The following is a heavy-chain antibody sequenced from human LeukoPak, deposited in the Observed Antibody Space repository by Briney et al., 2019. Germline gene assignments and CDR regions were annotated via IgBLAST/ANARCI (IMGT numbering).Heavy chain of an antibody. J-gene: IGHJ4*02. Sequence: SETLSLTCAVYVGSFSGDYWCSIRDPPGKGLECIGEINHSGSTNYNPSLKSRVTISVDTSKNQFSLKLSSVTAADTAVYYCARGRDEYYGSGSYYCPLDYWGQGTLVTVPS. CDR2: INHSGST. D-gene: IGHD3-10*01. V-gene: IGHV4-34*01. CDR3: ARGRDEYYGSGSYYCPLDY. CDR1: VGSFSGDY.